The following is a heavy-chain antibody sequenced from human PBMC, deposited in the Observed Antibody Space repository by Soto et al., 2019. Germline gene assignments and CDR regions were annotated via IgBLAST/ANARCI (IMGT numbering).Heavy chain of an antibody. J-gene: IGHJ4*02. V-gene: IGHV4-59*01. Sequence: PSETLSLTFTVSGGSISNFYWSWIRQPPGKGLEWIGYIYYSGNNNDNHSLKSRVSISVDTSKNKFSMKLTSVTAAATAVYYCASAPMGVTRSYLDYWGLGTPVTGSS. CDR1: GGSISNFY. CDR3: ASAPMGVTRSYLDY. CDR2: IYYSGNN. D-gene: IGHD3-10*01.